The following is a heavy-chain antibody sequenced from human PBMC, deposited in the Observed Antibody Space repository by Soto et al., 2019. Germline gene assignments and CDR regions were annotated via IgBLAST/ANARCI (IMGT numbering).Heavy chain of an antibody. V-gene: IGHV1-18*01. D-gene: IGHD5-18*01. Sequence: QVQLVQSGAEVKKPGASVKVSCKVSGYTFTSYGISWVRQAPGQGLEWMGWISAYNGNTNYAQRLQGRVTLTTDTSTSTAYMELRSLRSDDTAIYFCARDPPLIVNTAPNFDYWGQGTLVTVSS. CDR2: ISAYNGNT. CDR1: GYTFTSYG. J-gene: IGHJ4*02. CDR3: ARDPPLIVNTAPNFDY.